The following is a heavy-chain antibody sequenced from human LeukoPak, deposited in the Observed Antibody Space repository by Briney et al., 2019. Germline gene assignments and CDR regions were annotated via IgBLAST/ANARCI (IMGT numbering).Heavy chain of an antibody. D-gene: IGHD5-18*01. CDR3: ATSGYSYGPDYYYMDV. V-gene: IGHV3-30*03. Sequence: PGRSLRLSCAASGFTFSTYGMHWVRQAPGKGLEWVTLISYDGSNKFYADSVKGRFTISRDNSKNTLYLQMNSLRAEDSAVYYCATSGYSYGPDYYYMDVWGKGTTVTVSS. CDR1: GFTFSTYG. J-gene: IGHJ6*03. CDR2: ISYDGSNK.